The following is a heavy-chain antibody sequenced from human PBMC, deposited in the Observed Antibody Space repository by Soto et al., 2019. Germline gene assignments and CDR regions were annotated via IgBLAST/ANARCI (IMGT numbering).Heavy chain of an antibody. D-gene: IGHD2-21*01. V-gene: IGHV3-23*01. Sequence: GGSLRLSCAAFGFTFSSYAMTWVRQAPEKGLEWVSAISGSGGSTYYADSVKGRFTISRDNSKNTLYLQMNSLRAEDTAVYYCAKGCNFLPGDSCVYYDVAVWGQGTTVTVSS. CDR2: ISGSGGST. CDR1: GFTFSSYA. CDR3: AKGCNFLPGDSCVYYDVAV. J-gene: IGHJ6*02.